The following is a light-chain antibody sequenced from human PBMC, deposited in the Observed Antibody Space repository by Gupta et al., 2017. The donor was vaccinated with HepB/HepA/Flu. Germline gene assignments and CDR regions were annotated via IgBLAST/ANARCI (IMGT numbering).Light chain of an antibody. J-gene: IGKJ1*01. CDR1: QIIETNY. Sequence: DIVMTQSPGTLSLSPGERASLSCRASQIIETNYLAWYQQKPGQPPRLLIYATSTRPTGIPDRFSGSGSRRDFTLTIDRLEPEDFGVYYCQHYCNSPRTFGQGTTVEIK. CDR3: QHYCNSPRT. V-gene: IGKV3-20*01. CDR2: ATS.